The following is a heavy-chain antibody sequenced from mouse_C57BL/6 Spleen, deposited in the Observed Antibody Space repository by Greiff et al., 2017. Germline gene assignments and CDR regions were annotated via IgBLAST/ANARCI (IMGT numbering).Heavy chain of an antibody. V-gene: IGHV7-3*01. CDR1: GFTFTDYY. J-gene: IGHJ1*03. CDR2: IRNKANGYTT. CDR3: ARYGGNYWYFDV. D-gene: IGHD2-1*01. Sequence: EVMLVESGGGLVQPGGSLSLSCAASGFTFTDYYMSWVRQPPGKALEWLGFIRNKANGYTTEYSASVKGRFTISRDNSQSSLYLQMNALRAEDSATYYCARYGGNYWYFDVWGTGTTVTVSS.